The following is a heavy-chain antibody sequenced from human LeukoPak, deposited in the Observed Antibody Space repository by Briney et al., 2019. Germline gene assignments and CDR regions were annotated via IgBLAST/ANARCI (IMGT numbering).Heavy chain of an antibody. D-gene: IGHD3-22*01. CDR3: AKESSDSSGYYWDYFDY. Sequence: GGSLRLSCAASGFTFSSYGMHWVRQAPGKGLEWVAFIRYDGSNKYYADSVKGRFTISRDNSKNTLYLQMNSLRAEDTAVYYCAKESSDSSGYYWDYFDYWGQGTLVTVSS. CDR1: GFTFSSYG. J-gene: IGHJ4*02. CDR2: IRYDGSNK. V-gene: IGHV3-30*02.